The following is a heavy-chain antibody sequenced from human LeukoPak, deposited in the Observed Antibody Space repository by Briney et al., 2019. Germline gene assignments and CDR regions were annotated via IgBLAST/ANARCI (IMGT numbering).Heavy chain of an antibody. CDR1: GYTFTSYY. Sequence: KPGASVKVSCKASGYTFTSYYMHWVRQAPGQGLEWMGIINPSGGSTSYAQKFQGRVTMTRDTSTSTVYMELSSLRSEDTAAYYCARAARGDYGDYGGRYWGQGTLVTVSS. D-gene: IGHD4-17*01. CDR2: INPSGGST. J-gene: IGHJ4*02. CDR3: ARAARGDYGDYGGRY. V-gene: IGHV1-46*03.